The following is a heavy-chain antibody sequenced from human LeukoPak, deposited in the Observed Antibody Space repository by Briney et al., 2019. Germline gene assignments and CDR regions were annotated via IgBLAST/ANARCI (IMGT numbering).Heavy chain of an antibody. Sequence: GSSVKVSCKTSGGTFSSYAFSWMRQAPGQGLEWVGRIIPIYNPVDYTQRFQGRVTITADESTNTVYLELSSLRYDGTAVYYCAREPLGCGGDCHFDYWGQGTLVTVSS. J-gene: IGHJ4*02. V-gene: IGHV1-69*15. CDR3: AREPLGCGGDCHFDY. CDR2: IIPIYNPV. D-gene: IGHD2-21*02. CDR1: GGTFSSYA.